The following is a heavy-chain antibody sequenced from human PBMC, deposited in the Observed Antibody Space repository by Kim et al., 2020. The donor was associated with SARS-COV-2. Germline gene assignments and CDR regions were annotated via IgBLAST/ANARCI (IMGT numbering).Heavy chain of an antibody. D-gene: IGHD3-10*01. CDR1: GGSIGTYY. V-gene: IGHV4-59*13. CDR2: IFYSGTT. CDR3: ARNLLVSFGLPQPFDP. J-gene: IGHJ5*02. Sequence: SETLSLTCTVSGGSIGTYYWSWIRQPPGKGLEWIGYIFYSGTTNYNPSLKGRVSISLDTSKNQFSLELTSVTAADTATYYCARNLLVSFGLPQPFDPWG.